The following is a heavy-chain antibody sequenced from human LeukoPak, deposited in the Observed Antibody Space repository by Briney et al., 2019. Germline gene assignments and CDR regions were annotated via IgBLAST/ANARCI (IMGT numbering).Heavy chain of an antibody. CDR1: GFTFDDYA. CDR3: ARDGYYYDSDAFDI. J-gene: IGHJ3*02. D-gene: IGHD3-22*01. Sequence: GGSLRLSCAASGFTFDDYAMHWVRQAPGKGLEWVSGISWNSGSIGYADSVKGRFTISRDNAKNSLYLQMNSLRAEDTAVYYCARDGYYYDSDAFDIWGQGTMVTVSS. CDR2: ISWNSGSI. V-gene: IGHV3-9*01.